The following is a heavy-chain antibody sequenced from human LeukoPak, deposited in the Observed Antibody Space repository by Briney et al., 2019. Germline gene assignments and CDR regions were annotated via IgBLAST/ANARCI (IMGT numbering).Heavy chain of an antibody. D-gene: IGHD5-12*01. CDR1: GYTFTSYG. V-gene: IGHV1-18*01. Sequence: ASVKVSCKASGYTFTSYGISWVRQAPGQGLEWMGWISAYNGNTNDARKLQGRVTMTTDTSTSTAYMELRSLRSDDTAVYYCARDQAGYSGYGHLFDYWGQGTLVTVSS. CDR3: ARDQAGYSGYGHLFDY. J-gene: IGHJ4*02. CDR2: ISAYNGNT.